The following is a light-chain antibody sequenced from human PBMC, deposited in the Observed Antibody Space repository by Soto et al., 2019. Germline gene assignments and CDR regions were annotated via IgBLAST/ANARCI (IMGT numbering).Light chain of an antibody. CDR2: GAS. J-gene: IGKJ4*01. V-gene: IGKV3-20*01. CDR1: QNVRTF. CDR3: QEFASN. Sequence: EVVLTQSPATLSLSPGERATLSCRASQNVRTFLDWYQQKPGQAPRLLIYGASTRAAGIPDRFSGSGSGTDFILTINRLEPEDFAVYYCQEFASNFGGGTK.